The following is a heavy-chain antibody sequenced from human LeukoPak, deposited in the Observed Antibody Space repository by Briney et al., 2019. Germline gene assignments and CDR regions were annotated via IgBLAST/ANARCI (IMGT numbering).Heavy chain of an antibody. CDR2: IIPIFGTA. Sequence: SVKVSCTASGGTFSSYAISWVRQAPGQGLEWMGGIIPIFGTANYAQKFQGRVTITADESTSTAYMELSSLRSEDTAVYYCARRYCSSTSCSAYYFDYWGQGTLVTVSS. CDR3: ARRYCSSTSCSAYYFDY. J-gene: IGHJ4*02. D-gene: IGHD2-2*01. V-gene: IGHV1-69*13. CDR1: GGTFSSYA.